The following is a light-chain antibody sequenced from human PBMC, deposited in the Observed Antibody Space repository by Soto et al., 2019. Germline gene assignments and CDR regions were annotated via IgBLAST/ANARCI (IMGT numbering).Light chain of an antibody. CDR3: CSYTRSGTLI. CDR2: DVS. V-gene: IGLV2-14*01. CDR1: SXDIVDYND. J-gene: IGLJ1*01. Sequence: QSALTQPASVSGSPGQSITISCVGTSXDIVDYNDVSWQQQHPVKAPNVIINDVSTRPSGVFYRFSGTKSGNTASLTVSGLQAEDEADYYCCSYTRSGTLIFGTGTKVTVL.